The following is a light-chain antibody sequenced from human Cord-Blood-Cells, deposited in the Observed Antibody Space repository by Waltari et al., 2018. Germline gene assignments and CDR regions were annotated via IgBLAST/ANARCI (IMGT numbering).Light chain of an antibody. Sequence: DIVMTQSPDSLAVSLDERATINGNIISSVLYSSNNKNYLAWYQQKPGQPHKLLIYWATTRESWVPDRFSGSGSGTDFTLTISSLQAEDVAVYYCQQYYSTPWTFGQGTKVEIK. CDR3: QQYYSTPWT. V-gene: IGKV4-1*01. J-gene: IGKJ1*01. CDR1: SSVLYSSNNKNY. CDR2: WAT.